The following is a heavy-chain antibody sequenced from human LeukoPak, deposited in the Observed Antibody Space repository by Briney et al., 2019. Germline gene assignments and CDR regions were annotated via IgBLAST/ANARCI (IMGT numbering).Heavy chain of an antibody. CDR1: GFTFSTYW. Sequence: GGSLRLSCAASGFTFSTYWMSWVRQAPGKGLEWVANIKQDGSEKYYVDSVKGRFTISRDNAKNSLYLQMSGLRAEDTAVYYCAREDYSNYGGYYYYYYMDVWGKGTTVTVSS. CDR2: IKQDGSEK. CDR3: AREDYSNYGGYYYYYYMDV. V-gene: IGHV3-7*01. J-gene: IGHJ6*03. D-gene: IGHD4-11*01.